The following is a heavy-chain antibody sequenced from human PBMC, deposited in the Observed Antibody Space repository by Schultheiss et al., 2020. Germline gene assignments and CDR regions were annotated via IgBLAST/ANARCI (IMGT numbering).Heavy chain of an antibody. CDR1: GGTFSSYA. CDR3: ARDLHGDYELDY. CDR2: IIPIFGTA. Sequence: SVKVSCKASGGTFSSYALSWVRQAPGQGLEWMGGIIPIFGTANYAQKFQGRVTITADESTSTAYMELSSLRSEDTAVYYCARDLHGDYELDYLGQGTLVIVCS. D-gene: IGHD4-17*01. J-gene: IGHJ4*02. V-gene: IGHV1-69*13.